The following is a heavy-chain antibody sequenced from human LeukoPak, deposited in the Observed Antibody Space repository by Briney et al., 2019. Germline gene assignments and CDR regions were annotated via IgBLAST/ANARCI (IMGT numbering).Heavy chain of an antibody. V-gene: IGHV4-61*02. CDR2: IYTSRST. CDR3: ARDKWKLEGFFEYYYYYMDV. Sequence: SETLSLTCTVSGVSISSGSYYWSWIRPPAGKGLEWIGRIYTSRSTNYNPSLKSRVTISVDTSKKQFSLKLSSVTAADTAVYYCARDKWKLEGFFEYYYYYMDVWGKGTTVTISS. D-gene: IGHD1-20*01. CDR1: GVSISSGSYY. J-gene: IGHJ6*03.